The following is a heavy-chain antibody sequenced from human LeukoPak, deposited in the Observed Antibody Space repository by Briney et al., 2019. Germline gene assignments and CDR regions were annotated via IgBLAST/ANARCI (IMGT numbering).Heavy chain of an antibody. CDR1: GGTFSSYA. D-gene: IGHD2-15*01. J-gene: IGHJ4*02. Sequence: ASVKVSCKASGGTFSSYAISWVRQAPGQGLEWMGWISAYNGNTNYAQKLQGRVTMTTDTSTSTAYMELRSLRSDDTAVYYCARDPGYCSGGSCYLTLDYWGQGTLVTVSS. CDR3: ARDPGYCSGGSCYLTLDY. CDR2: ISAYNGNT. V-gene: IGHV1-18*01.